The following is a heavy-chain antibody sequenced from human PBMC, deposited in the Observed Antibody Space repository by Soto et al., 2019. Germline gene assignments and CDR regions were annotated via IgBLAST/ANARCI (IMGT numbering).Heavy chain of an antibody. CDR1: GGSISSGGYY. J-gene: IGHJ5*02. CDR2: IYYSGST. CDR3: ARDAPAAGGGIDP. V-gene: IGHV4-31*03. D-gene: IGHD2-2*01. Sequence: PSETLSLTCTVSGGSISSGGYYWSWIRQHPGKGLEWIGYIYYSGSTYYNPSLKSRVTISVDTSKNQFSLKLSSVTAADTAVYYCARDAPAAGGGIDPWGQGTLVTVS.